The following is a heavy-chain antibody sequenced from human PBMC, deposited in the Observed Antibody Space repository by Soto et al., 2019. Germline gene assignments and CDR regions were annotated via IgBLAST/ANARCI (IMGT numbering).Heavy chain of an antibody. J-gene: IGHJ4*02. CDR3: VRDLLGSGGHFDY. CDR1: GFTFSSYT. D-gene: IGHD7-27*01. V-gene: IGHV3-23*01. Sequence: GGSLRLSCAASGFTFSSYTMNWVRQAPGKGLEWVSLISARGGSTYYADSVKGRFTISRDNSRNTVYLQMNSLRAEDTAVYHCVRDLLGSGGHFDYWSQGTPVTVSS. CDR2: ISARGGST.